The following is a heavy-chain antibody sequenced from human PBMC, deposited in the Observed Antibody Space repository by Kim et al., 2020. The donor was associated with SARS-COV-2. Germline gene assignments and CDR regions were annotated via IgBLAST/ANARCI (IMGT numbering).Heavy chain of an antibody. V-gene: IGHV3-21*01. CDR3: ARDQGDSSGYHYAPDAFDI. J-gene: IGHJ3*02. CDR2: ISSSSSYI. D-gene: IGHD3-22*01. CDR1: GFTFSSYS. Sequence: GGSLRLSCAASGFTFSSYSMNWVRQAPGKGLEWVSSISSSSSYIYYADSVKGRFTISRDNAKNSLYLQMNSLRAEDTAVYYCARDQGDSSGYHYAPDAFDIWGQGTMVTVSS.